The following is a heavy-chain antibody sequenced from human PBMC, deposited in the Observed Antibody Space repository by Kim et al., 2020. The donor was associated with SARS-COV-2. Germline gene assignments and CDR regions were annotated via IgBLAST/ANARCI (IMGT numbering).Heavy chain of an antibody. J-gene: IGHJ4*02. Sequence: ASVKVSCKASGYTFTDYYIHWVRQAPGQGLEWLGRIHPNSGVTIYAQKFQGRVTMTRDTSINTAYMELSRLRSDDTAIYYCARNYRDLDYWGPGSLVAVS. CDR1: GYTFTDYY. CDR3: ARNYRDLDY. V-gene: IGHV1-2*06. CDR2: IHPNSGVT. D-gene: IGHD4-17*01.